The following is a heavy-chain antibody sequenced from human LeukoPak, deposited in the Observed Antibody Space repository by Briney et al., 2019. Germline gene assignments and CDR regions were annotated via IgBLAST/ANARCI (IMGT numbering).Heavy chain of an antibody. CDR2: IYYSGST. V-gene: IGHV4-39*07. D-gene: IGHD6-13*01. CDR3: ARVRSTSSWLDYYGMDV. Sequence: RPSETLSLTCTVSGGSISSSSYYWGWIRQPPGKGLEWIGSIYYSGSTYYNPSLKSRVTISVDTSKNQFSLKLSSVTAADTAVYYCARVRSTSSWLDYYGMDVWGQGTTVTVSS. J-gene: IGHJ6*02. CDR1: GGSISSSSYY.